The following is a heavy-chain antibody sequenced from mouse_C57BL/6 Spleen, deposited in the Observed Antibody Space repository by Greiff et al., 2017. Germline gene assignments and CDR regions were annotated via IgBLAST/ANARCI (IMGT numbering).Heavy chain of an antibody. D-gene: IGHD2-3*01. Sequence: DVQLVESGGGLVKPGGSLKLSCAASGFTFSSYAMSWVRQTPEKRLEWVATISDGGSYTYYPDNVKGRFTISRDKAKNNLYLQMSHLKSEDTAMYYCARFDGYYFADWGQGTLVTVSA. CDR2: ISDGGSYT. J-gene: IGHJ3*01. CDR1: GFTFSSYA. V-gene: IGHV5-4*01. CDR3: ARFDGYYFAD.